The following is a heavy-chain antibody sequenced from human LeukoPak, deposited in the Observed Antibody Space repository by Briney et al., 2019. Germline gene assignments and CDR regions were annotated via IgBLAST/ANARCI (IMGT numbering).Heavy chain of an antibody. D-gene: IGHD3-22*01. CDR2: IRDDGSNK. J-gene: IGHJ6*03. CDR3: AKGSKVVLITRDYYMDV. V-gene: IGHV3-30*02. CDR1: GFTFRGYG. Sequence: GGSLRLSCAASGFTFRGYGMHWVRQAPGKGLEWVAFIRDDGSNKYNADSVKGRFTISRDNSKNTLYLQMNSLRAEDTAVYYCAKGSKVVLITRDYYMDVWGKGTTVTISS.